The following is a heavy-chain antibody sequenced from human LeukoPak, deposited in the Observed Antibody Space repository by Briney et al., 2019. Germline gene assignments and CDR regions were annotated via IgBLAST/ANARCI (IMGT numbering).Heavy chain of an antibody. CDR1: GFTFSSSA. J-gene: IGHJ4*02. D-gene: IGHD1-26*01. CDR2: ISFDGSSD. V-gene: IGHV3-30-3*01. Sequence: GGSLRLSCAASGFTFSSSAMHWVRQTPGKGLEWVAVISFDGSSDYYADSVKGRFTISRDNSKNTLYLRLNSLRAEDTAVYFCARARYTGRYYPFDFWGQGTLVTVSS. CDR3: ARARYTGRYYPFDF.